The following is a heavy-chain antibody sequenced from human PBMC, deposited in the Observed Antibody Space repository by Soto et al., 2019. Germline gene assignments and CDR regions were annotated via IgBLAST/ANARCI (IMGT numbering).Heavy chain of an antibody. D-gene: IGHD5-18*01. Sequence: PSETLSLTCTVSGGSISSFYWSWIRQPPGKGLVWIGYIFYSGSTNYNPSLKSRVTISVDTSKNQLSLKLSSVTAADTAVYYCARRYGCCFHYWGQGTLVTVSS. V-gene: IGHV4-59*08. J-gene: IGHJ4*02. CDR2: IFYSGST. CDR3: ARRYGCCFHY. CDR1: GGSISSFY.